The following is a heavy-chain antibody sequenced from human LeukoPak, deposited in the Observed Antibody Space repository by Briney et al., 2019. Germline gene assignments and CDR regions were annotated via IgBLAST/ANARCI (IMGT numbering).Heavy chain of an antibody. D-gene: IGHD1-14*01. CDR2: IYSGGST. V-gene: IGHV3-53*01. CDR1: GLTVSNNY. J-gene: IGHJ3*02. CDR3: ARVRYNAFDI. Sequence: PGGSVRLSCTASGLTVSNNYMSWARQAPGKGLEWVSVIYSGGSTYYADSVRGRFTISRDNSKNTLYLQMNSLRAEDTAVYYCARVRYNAFDIWGQGTMVTVSS.